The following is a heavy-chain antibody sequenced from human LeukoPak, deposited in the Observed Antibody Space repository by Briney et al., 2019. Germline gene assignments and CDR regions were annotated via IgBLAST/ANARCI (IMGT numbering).Heavy chain of an antibody. J-gene: IGHJ6*02. CDR2: IYYSGST. D-gene: IGHD6-6*01. V-gene: IGHV4-59*01. CDR3: ARVGSSSPGMWYGMDV. CDR1: GGSISSYY. Sequence: SETLSLTCTVSGGSISSYYWSWIRQPPGKGLEWIGYIYYSGSTNYNPSLKSRVTISVDTSKNQFSLKLSSVTAADTAVYYCARVGSSSPGMWYGMDVWGQGTTVTVSS.